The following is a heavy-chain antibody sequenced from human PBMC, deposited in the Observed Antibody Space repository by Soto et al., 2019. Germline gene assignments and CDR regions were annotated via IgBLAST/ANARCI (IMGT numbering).Heavy chain of an antibody. CDR3: AHRPRGYAYYFDY. V-gene: IGHV2-5*02. CDR2: IYWDEDK. J-gene: IGHJ4*02. Sequence: QITLKESGPTLVKPTQTLTLTCTFSGFSLSTRGVAVGWFRQPPGKALEWITLIYWDEDKWYSPSHKSRLTITDDTSQTPVVLTTTNMDPVDTTTYYCAHRPRGYAYYFDYWGQGTLVTVSS. D-gene: IGHD5-12*01. CDR1: GFSLSTRGVA.